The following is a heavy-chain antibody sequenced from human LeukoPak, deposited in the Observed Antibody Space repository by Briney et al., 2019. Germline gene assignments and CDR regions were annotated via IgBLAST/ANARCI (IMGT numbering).Heavy chain of an antibody. CDR1: GFTFSTCG. J-gene: IGHJ5*02. V-gene: IGHV3-23*01. CDR3: ARDQGAVAGIDP. CDR2: ISGSGGST. D-gene: IGHD6-19*01. Sequence: QSGRSLRLSCAASGFTFSTCGMHWVRQAPGKGLEWVSVISGSGGSTYYADSVKGRFTISRDNSKNTLFLQMNSLRAEDTAVYYCARDQGAVAGIDPWGQGTLVTVSS.